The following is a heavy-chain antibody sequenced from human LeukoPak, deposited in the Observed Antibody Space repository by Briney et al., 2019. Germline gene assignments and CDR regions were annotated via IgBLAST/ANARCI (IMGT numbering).Heavy chain of an antibody. CDR1: AYTFTGYY. V-gene: IGHV1-2*02. CDR3: ARAYGSGSYSDQYYFDY. D-gene: IGHD3-10*01. J-gene: IGHJ4*02. CDR2: INPNSGDT. Sequence: ASVKVSCEASAYTFTGYYMHWVRQAPGQGLEWMGWINPNSGDTHYAEKFQGRVTMTRDTSISTAYMELSRLRSDDTAVYYCARAYGSGSYSDQYYFDYWGQGTLVTVSS.